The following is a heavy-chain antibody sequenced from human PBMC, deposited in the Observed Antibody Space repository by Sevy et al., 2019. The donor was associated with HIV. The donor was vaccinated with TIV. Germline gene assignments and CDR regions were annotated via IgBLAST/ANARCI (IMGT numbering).Heavy chain of an antibody. CDR3: ARAVLEISTWRSDY. Sequence: GGSLRLSCAASGFTFSSYRMTWVRQAPGKGLEWVSCISSNSAYINYADSVKGRFTISRDNAKNLLYLQMDSLGAEDTAGYYCARAVLEISTWRSDYWGQGTQVTVSS. V-gene: IGHV3-21*01. J-gene: IGHJ4*02. CDR2: ISSNSAYI. CDR1: GFTFSSYR. D-gene: IGHD1-1*01.